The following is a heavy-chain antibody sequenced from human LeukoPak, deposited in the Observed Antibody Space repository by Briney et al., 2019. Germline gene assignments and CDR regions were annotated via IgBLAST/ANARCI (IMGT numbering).Heavy chain of an antibody. CDR2: IYTSGST. J-gene: IGHJ4*02. CDR1: GGSISSGSYY. V-gene: IGHV4-61*02. CDR3: AREGVGGRIAAAHPYYFDY. D-gene: IGHD6-13*01. Sequence: SETLSLTCTVSGGSISSGSYYWSWIRQPAGKGLEWIGRIYTSGSTNYNPSLKSRVTISVDTSKNQFSLKLSSVTAADTAVYYCAREGVGGRIAAAHPYYFDYWGQGTLVTVSS.